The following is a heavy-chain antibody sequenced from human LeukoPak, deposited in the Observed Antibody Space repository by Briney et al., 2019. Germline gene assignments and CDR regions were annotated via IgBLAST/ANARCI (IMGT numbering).Heavy chain of an antibody. Sequence: PGGSLRLSCVASGFAFSNYGMHWVRQAPGKGLEWVAFIRHVGSNEYYADSVRGRFAISRDNSQNTLHLQMNILRVEDTAVYYCAKPRGYSYGYWFDPWGQGTLVTVSS. J-gene: IGHJ5*02. CDR2: IRHVGSNE. CDR1: GFAFSNYG. CDR3: AKPRGYSYGYWFDP. V-gene: IGHV3-30*02. D-gene: IGHD5-18*01.